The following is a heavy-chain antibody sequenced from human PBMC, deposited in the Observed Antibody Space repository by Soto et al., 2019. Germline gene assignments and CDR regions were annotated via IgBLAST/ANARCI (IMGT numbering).Heavy chain of an antibody. D-gene: IGHD3-10*01. V-gene: IGHV1-58*01. CDR2: IVVGSGNT. J-gene: IGHJ5*02. CDR3: AAVMVRGVIINWFDP. CDR1: GFTFTSSA. Sequence: ASVKVSCKASGFTFTSSAVQWVRQARGQRLEWIGWIVVGSGNTNYAQKFQERVTITRDMSTSTAYMELSSLRSEDTAVYYCAAVMVRGVIINWFDPWGQGTLVTVSS.